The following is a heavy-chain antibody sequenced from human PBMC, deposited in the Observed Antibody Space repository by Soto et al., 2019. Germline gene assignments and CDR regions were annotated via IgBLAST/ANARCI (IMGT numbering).Heavy chain of an antibody. CDR2: ISPYNGNT. D-gene: IGHD2-2*01. V-gene: IGHV1-18*01. J-gene: IGHJ4*02. CDR1: GFTFNTYF. Sequence: HVQLLQSGGELKKPGASVKVSCNTSGFTFNTYFISWVRQAPGQGLEWMGWISPYNGNTKYGEKFQGRVTMTTDTITRTAYMELRNLGIDDTAVYYCARDTSNSFDYWGQGTLVTVSS. CDR3: ARDTSNSFDY.